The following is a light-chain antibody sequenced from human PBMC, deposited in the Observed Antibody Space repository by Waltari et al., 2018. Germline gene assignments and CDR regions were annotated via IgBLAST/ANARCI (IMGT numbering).Light chain of an antibody. Sequence: HTVVTQDPSLSVSPGGHVTLTCAFSSGSLSTHSFPHWYQQTPGQAPRTLVYKANARSSGVPDRFSGSILGNTAALTITGAQADDESDYYCALYMGSGIWVFGGGTRLTVL. V-gene: IGLV8-61*01. CDR2: KAN. J-gene: IGLJ3*02. CDR3: ALYMGSGIWV. CDR1: SGSLSTHSF.